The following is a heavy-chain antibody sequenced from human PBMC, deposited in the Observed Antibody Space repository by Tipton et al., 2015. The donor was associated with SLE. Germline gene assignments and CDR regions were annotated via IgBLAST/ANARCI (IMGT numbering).Heavy chain of an antibody. V-gene: IGHV3-13*01. D-gene: IGHD6-19*01. Sequence: SLRLSCAASGFSFSSYDFHWVRQAPGKGLEWVSAIGTSGATYYPGSVKGRFTISRENAKNSSYLQMNSLTAEDTALYYCARDMYSSGWAVTFDMWGQGTMVTVSS. CDR1: GFSFSSYD. CDR3: ARDMYSSGWAVTFDM. CDR2: IGTSGAT. J-gene: IGHJ3*02.